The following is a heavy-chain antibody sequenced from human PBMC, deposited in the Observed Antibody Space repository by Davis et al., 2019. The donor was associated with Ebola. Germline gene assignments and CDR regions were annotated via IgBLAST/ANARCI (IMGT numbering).Heavy chain of an antibody. CDR1: GGSISNYY. D-gene: IGHD4-17*01. CDR3: ARGTVTIAPPLYYYYGMDV. Sequence: SETLSLTCSVSGGSISNYYWSWIRQPPGKGLEWIGEINHSGSTNYNPSLKSRVTISVDTSKNQFSLKLSSVTAADTAVYYCARGTVTIAPPLYYYYGMDVWGQGTTVTVSS. CDR2: INHSGST. J-gene: IGHJ6*02. V-gene: IGHV4-34*01.